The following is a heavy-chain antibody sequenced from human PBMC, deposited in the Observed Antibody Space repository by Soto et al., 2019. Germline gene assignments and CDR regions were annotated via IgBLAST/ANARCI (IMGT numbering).Heavy chain of an antibody. V-gene: IGHV1-69*13. CDR1: RGTFSSYA. CDR2: IIPIFGRA. J-gene: IGHJ4*02. Sequence: GASVKVSCKASRGTFSSYALSWVRQAHGQRLEWVGGIIPIFGRANYAQKFQGRVTITAEESTSTAYMELSILGSEDTAVYYCARESPDYCSSTSCYHFGYWGQGTLVTVSS. CDR3: ARESPDYCSSTSCYHFGY. D-gene: IGHD2-2*01.